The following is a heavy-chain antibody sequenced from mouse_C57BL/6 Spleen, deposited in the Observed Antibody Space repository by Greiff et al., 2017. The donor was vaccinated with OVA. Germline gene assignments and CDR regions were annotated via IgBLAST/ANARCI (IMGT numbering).Heavy chain of an antibody. CDR2: IYPGDGDT. CDR3: ARCGDYEGFDV. CDR1: GYAFSSSW. V-gene: IGHV1-82*01. D-gene: IGHD2-4*01. J-gene: IGHJ1*03. Sequence: QVQLKESGPELVKPGASVKISCKASGYAFSSSWMNWVKQRPGKGLEWIGRIYPGDGDTNYNGKFKGKATLTADKSSSTAYMQLSSLTSEDSAVYFCARCGDYEGFDVWGTGTTVTVSS.